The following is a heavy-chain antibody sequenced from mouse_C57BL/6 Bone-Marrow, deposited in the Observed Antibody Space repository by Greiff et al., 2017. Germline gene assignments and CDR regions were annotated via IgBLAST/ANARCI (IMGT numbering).Heavy chain of an antibody. Sequence: VQLQQSGAELAKPGASVKLSCKASGYTFTSYWMHWVKQRPGQGLEWIGYINPSSGYTKYNQKFKDKATLTADKSSSTAYMPLSSLTYEDSAVYYCARIYYGSRAWFAYWGQGTLVTVSA. D-gene: IGHD1-1*01. CDR3: ARIYYGSRAWFAY. J-gene: IGHJ3*01. V-gene: IGHV1-7*01. CDR2: INPSSGYT. CDR1: GYTFTSYW.